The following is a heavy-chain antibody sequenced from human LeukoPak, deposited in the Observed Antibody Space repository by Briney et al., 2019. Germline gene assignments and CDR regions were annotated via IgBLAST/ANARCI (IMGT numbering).Heavy chain of an antibody. Sequence: GGSLRLSCAASGFTFSDYYMSWIRQAPGKGLEWVSYISSSGSTIYYADSVKGRFTISRDNAKNTLYLQMNSLRAEDTAVYYCARDSVFLRRDGPCDYWGQGTLVTVSS. CDR3: ARDSVFLRRDGPCDY. V-gene: IGHV3-11*01. D-gene: IGHD5-24*01. CDR2: ISSSGSTI. CDR1: GFTFSDYY. J-gene: IGHJ4*02.